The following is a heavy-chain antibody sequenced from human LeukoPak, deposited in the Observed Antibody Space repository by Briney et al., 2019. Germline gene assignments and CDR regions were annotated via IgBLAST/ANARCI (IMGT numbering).Heavy chain of an antibody. CDR3: VKDFGRVLGTPDN. D-gene: IGHD3-16*01. J-gene: IGHJ4*02. V-gene: IGHV3-74*01. CDR1: GFTFSSYW. CDR2: IISDGSDM. Sequence: GGSLRLSCAASGFTFSSYWMHWVRQAPGKGLVWVSRIISDGSDMSYADSVKGRFTISRDNAKSTLYLQINSLRAEDTAVYYCVKDFGRVLGTPDNWGQGALVTVSS.